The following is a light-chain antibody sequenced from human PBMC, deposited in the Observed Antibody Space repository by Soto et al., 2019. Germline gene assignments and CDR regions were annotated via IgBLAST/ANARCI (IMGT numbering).Light chain of an antibody. CDR3: QQYNSYL. V-gene: IGKV1-5*01. CDR2: DAS. CDR1: QSISSW. Sequence: DRVTITCRASQSISSWLAWYQQKPGKAPKLLIYDASSLESGVPSRFSGSGSGTEFTLTISSLQPDDFATYYCQQYNSYLFGQGTKVDIK. J-gene: IGKJ1*01.